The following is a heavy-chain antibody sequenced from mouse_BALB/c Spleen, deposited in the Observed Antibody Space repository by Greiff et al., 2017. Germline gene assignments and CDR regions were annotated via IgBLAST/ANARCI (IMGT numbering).Heavy chain of an antibody. V-gene: IGHV1-87*01. CDR1: GYTFTSYW. CDR3: ARKGYYGNYDAMDY. J-gene: IGHJ4*01. D-gene: IGHD2-1*01. CDR2: IYPGDGDT. Sequence: VKLQESGAELARPGASVKLSCKASGYTFTSYWLQWVKQRPGQGLEWIGAIYPGDGDTRYTQKFKGKATLTADKSSSTAYMQLSSLASEDSAVYYCARKGYYGNYDAMDYWGQGTSVTVSS.